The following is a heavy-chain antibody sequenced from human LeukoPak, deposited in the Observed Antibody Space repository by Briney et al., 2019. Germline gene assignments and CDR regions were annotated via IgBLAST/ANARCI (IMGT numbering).Heavy chain of an antibody. J-gene: IGHJ5*02. V-gene: IGHV1-18*01. CDR1: GYTFTSYG. CDR2: ISAYNGNT. CDR3: ARRYCSSTSCSAEENWFDP. Sequence: ASVKVSCKASGYTFTSYGISWVRQAPGQGLEWMGWISAYNGNTNYAQKLQGRVTMTTDTSTSTAYMELRSLRSDDTAVYYCARRYCSSTSCSAEENWFDPWGQGTLVTVSP. D-gene: IGHD2-2*01.